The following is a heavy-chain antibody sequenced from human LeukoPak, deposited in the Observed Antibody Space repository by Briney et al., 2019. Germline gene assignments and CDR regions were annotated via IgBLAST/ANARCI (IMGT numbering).Heavy chain of an antibody. CDR3: ARMGKIRDFWCGYTYRYNWFDP. D-gene: IGHD3-3*01. CDR1: GFTFSSYS. CDR2: ITRSNSPI. V-gene: IGHV3-48*01. J-gene: IGHJ5*02. Sequence: GGPLRLSCSASGFTFSSYSMIWVPQAPGRGVEWGSYITRSNSPIYYVDSVKGRFTISRDNAKNSLYLQMNSLRAEDAAVYYCARMGKIRDFWCGYTYRYNWFDPWGQGTLVSVSS.